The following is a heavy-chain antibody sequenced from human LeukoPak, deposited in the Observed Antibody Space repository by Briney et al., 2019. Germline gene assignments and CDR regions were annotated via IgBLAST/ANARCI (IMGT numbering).Heavy chain of an antibody. CDR1: GLTFSDFW. CDR3: ATGHSYGYDY. D-gene: IGHD5-18*01. V-gene: IGHV3-74*01. J-gene: IGHJ4*02. Sequence: QPGGSLRLSCAASGLTFSDFWMHWVRQPPGKGLVGVALVKGDGRTTIYADSVKGRFTISRDNAKSTLYLQMNSLRADDSGVYYCATGHSYGYDYWGQGVLVTVSS. CDR2: VKGDGRTT.